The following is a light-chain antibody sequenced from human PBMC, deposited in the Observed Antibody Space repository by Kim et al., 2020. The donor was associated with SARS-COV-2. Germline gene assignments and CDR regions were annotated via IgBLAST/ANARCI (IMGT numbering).Light chain of an antibody. CDR1: SSNIGTNY. Sequence: ELTQPPSASGTPGQRVTISCSGSSSNIGTNYVYWYQQLPGTTPKLFIYRNNQRPSGVPDRFSGSKSGTSASLAISGLRSEDEADYYCSAWDDSLKVFG. J-gene: IGLJ1*01. V-gene: IGLV1-47*01. CDR2: RNN. CDR3: SAWDDSLKV.